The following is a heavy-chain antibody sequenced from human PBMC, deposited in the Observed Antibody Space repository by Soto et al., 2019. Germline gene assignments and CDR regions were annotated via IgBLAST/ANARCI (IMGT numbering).Heavy chain of an antibody. V-gene: IGHV4-39*02. CDR3: ACGIAVAVDYSYYGMDV. CDR1: GDPISGRSYY. Sequence: PSETLSLTCTVSGDPISGRSYYWGWIRQPPGKGLEWVGRIYFSGSTYYNPSLKSRVTISIDTSKNHFTLKLGSVTAADTAVYYCACGIAVAVDYSYYGMDVSGQATTVTVSS. D-gene: IGHD6-19*01. J-gene: IGHJ6*02. CDR2: IYFSGST.